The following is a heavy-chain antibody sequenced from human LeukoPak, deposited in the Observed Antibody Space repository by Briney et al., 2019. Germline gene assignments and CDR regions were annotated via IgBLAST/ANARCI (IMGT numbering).Heavy chain of an antibody. D-gene: IGHD3-16*02. J-gene: IGHJ3*02. CDR2: VYYSGTT. Sequence: SETLSLTCTVSGDSINNYYWSWIRQPPGKGLEWIGYVYYSGTTNYNPSLKSRASISVDTSKNQFSLKLSTVTAADTAVYYCAREGGYDYVWGSYRYLDAFDIWGQGTMVTVSS. CDR3: AREGGYDYVWGSYRYLDAFDI. CDR1: GDSINNYY. V-gene: IGHV4-59*01.